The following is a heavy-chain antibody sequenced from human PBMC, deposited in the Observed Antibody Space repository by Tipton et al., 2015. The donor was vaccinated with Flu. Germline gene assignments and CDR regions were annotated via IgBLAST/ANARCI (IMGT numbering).Heavy chain of an antibody. D-gene: IGHD3-10*01. CDR3: ARDRGSSIPRGWFDP. V-gene: IGHV4-31*03. J-gene: IGHJ5*02. CDR1: GGSISRGGYY. Sequence: TLSLTCTVSGGSISRGGYYWTWIRRLPGKGLEYIGYIYDSDIYDTVTTYYNPSLKGRATMSLDTSKNQFSLNLSSVSAADTAVYYCARDRGSSIPRGWFDPWGQGTLVTVSS. CDR2: IYDSDIYDTVTT.